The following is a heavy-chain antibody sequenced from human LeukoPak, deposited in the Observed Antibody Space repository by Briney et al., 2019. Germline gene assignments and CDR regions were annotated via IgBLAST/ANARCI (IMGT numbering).Heavy chain of an antibody. CDR3: ARSYYDSSGYYPGSFDY. CDR1: GFTFSTYW. J-gene: IGHJ4*02. Sequence: GGSLRLSCAASGFTFSTYWMNWARQAPGKGLEWVANIKEDGSEKYYVDSVKGRFTISRDNAKDSLYVQMNSLRAEDTAVYYCARSYYDSSGYYPGSFDYWGQGTLVTVSS. D-gene: IGHD3-22*01. V-gene: IGHV3-7*01. CDR2: IKEDGSEK.